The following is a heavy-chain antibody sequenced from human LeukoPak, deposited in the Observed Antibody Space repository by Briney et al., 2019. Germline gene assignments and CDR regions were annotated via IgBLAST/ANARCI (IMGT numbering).Heavy chain of an antibody. Sequence: GSLRLSCAVSGFRASDYYMGWVRQAPGKGLEWVALIRGSGDTFYGDSVKGRFTISRDDSKNTVYLRMNSLRVEDTAVYFCARDRAATQDWVEFDPWGQGTLVTVSS. V-gene: IGHV3-66*01. D-gene: IGHD2-15*01. J-gene: IGHJ5*02. CDR3: ARDRAATQDWVEFDP. CDR1: GFRASDYY. CDR2: IRGSGDT.